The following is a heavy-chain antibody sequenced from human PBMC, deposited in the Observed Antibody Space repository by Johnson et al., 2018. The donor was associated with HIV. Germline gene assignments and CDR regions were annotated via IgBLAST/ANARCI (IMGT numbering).Heavy chain of an antibody. CDR1: GFIFSRYG. CDR2: IRYDGSNK. CDR3: AKDHLIRAIDI. V-gene: IGHV3-30*02. Sequence: VQLVESGGGVVQPGGSLRLSCAASGFIFSRYGMHWVRQAPGKGLEWVAFIRYDGSNKYYGASVKGRFTISRDNSKNTLSLQMNSLRPEDTAVYYCAKDHLIRAIDIWGQGTMVTVSS. J-gene: IGHJ3*02. D-gene: IGHD2-8*01.